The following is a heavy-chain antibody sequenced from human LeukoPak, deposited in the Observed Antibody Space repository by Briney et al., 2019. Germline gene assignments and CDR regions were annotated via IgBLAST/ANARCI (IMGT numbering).Heavy chain of an antibody. CDR1: GFTFSNYW. V-gene: IGHV3-74*01. J-gene: IGHJ4*02. D-gene: IGHD5-24*01. CDR3: ARVVVDGYNCCIGY. CDR2: INSDGSST. Sequence: GGSLRLSCAASGFTFSNYWMYWVRQAPGKGLVWVSQINSDGSSTSYADSVKGRFTISRDNAKNTLYLQMNSLRAEDTAVYYCARVVVDGYNCCIGYWGQGTLVTVSS.